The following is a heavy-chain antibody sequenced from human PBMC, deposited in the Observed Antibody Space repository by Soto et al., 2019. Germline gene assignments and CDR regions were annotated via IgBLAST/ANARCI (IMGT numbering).Heavy chain of an antibody. CDR3: AREKQRGIDSSGYYPVYYYYGMDV. CDR2: INPSCGST. D-gene: IGHD3-22*01. J-gene: IGHJ6*02. CDR1: GYTFTSYY. Sequence: LKVSGKPSGYTFTSYYIYWVRHAPGQPLEWVGTINPSCGSTSYAQKFQGRVTMNRETSTSKVYMELSSMRSEDTAVYYCAREKQRGIDSSGYYPVYYYYGMDVWGQGTTVAVSS. V-gene: IGHV1-46*01.